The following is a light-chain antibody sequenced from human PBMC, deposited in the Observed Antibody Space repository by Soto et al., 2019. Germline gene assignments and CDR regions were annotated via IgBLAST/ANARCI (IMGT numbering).Light chain of an antibody. J-gene: IGLJ2*01. Sequence: QSALTQPASVSGSPGQSITISCTGASSDVGDYSYVSWYQHHPGQAPELLIYEVSNRPSGVSHRFSGSKSGNTASLTISGLQAEDEADYYCCSFKSISNGVLFGGGTKLTVL. CDR1: SSDVGDYSY. V-gene: IGLV2-14*01. CDR3: CSFKSISNGVL. CDR2: EVS.